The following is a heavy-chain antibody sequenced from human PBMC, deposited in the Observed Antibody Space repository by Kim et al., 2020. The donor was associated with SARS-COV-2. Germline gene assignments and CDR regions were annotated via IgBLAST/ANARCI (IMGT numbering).Heavy chain of an antibody. D-gene: IGHD6-19*01. Sequence: VDSMRCRLTFSRDNTHNFLYLEMSSLRAEDTAVYYCAKTVAGRIDAFDIWGQGTMVTVSS. V-gene: IGHV3-7*03. CDR3: AKTVAGRIDAFDI. J-gene: IGHJ3*02.